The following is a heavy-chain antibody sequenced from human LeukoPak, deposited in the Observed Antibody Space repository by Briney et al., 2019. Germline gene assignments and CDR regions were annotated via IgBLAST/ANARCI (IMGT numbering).Heavy chain of an antibody. J-gene: IGHJ4*02. Sequence: GGTLRLSCAASGFTFSSHGMNWVRQAPGKGLEWVSGIRGDGVTTYYADSVKGRFTISRDNSKNTLYLQMNSLRAVDTAVYYCAKDQWLVLDYWGQGTLVTVSS. CDR2: IRGDGVTT. V-gene: IGHV3-23*01. D-gene: IGHD6-19*01. CDR1: GFTFSSHG. CDR3: AKDQWLVLDY.